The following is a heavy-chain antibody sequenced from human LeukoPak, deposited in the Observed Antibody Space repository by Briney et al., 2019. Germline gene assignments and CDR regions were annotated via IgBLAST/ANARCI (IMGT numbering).Heavy chain of an antibody. Sequence: SVKVSCKASGGTFSSYAISWVRQAPGQGLEWMGGIIPISGTANYAQKFQGRVTITADESTSTAYMELSSLRSEDTAVYYCARDRIAAAGTTYNYYGMDVWGQGTTVTVSS. D-gene: IGHD6-13*01. V-gene: IGHV1-69*01. CDR2: IIPISGTA. J-gene: IGHJ6*02. CDR1: GGTFSSYA. CDR3: ARDRIAAAGTTYNYYGMDV.